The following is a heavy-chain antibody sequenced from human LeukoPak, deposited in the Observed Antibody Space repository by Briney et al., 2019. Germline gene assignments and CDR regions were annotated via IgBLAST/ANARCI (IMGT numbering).Heavy chain of an antibody. CDR3: ARGSGSFGTWGFNY. Sequence: GGSLRVSCAASGFTFSSDAMHWVRQTPGKGLEYVSAISSNGGSTYYANSVKGRFTISRDNSKNTLYLQMGSLRAEDMAVYYCARGSGSFGTWGFNYWGRGTLVTVSS. V-gene: IGHV3-64*01. CDR2: ISSNGGST. D-gene: IGHD1-26*01. J-gene: IGHJ4*02. CDR1: GFTFSSDA.